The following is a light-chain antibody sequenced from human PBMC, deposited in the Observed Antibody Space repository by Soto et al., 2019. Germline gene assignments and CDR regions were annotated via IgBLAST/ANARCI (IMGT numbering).Light chain of an antibody. CDR3: KQYGSSPLT. Sequence: EIVLTQSPGTLSLSPGERATLSCRASQSVSSSYLAWYQQKPGQAPRLRIYGASSRATGIPDRFSGSGSGTDLTLTISRLEPEDFAVYYCKQYGSSPLTVGGGTKVEIK. J-gene: IGKJ4*01. V-gene: IGKV3-20*01. CDR1: QSVSSSY. CDR2: GAS.